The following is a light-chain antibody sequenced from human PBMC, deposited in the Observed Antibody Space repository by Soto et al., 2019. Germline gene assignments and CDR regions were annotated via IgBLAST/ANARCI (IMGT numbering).Light chain of an antibody. J-gene: IGKJ5*01. V-gene: IGKV1-39*01. CDR3: QQSYSSPPIT. Sequence: DIQMTQSPSSLSASLGDTVTISCRASQNIDNYLHWYQQTPGKAPKVLLYAASVLKDGVTSRFSGSGYGTDFTLTISNLQPADFAFYYCQQSYSSPPITFGQGTRLDIK. CDR2: AAS. CDR1: QNIDNY.